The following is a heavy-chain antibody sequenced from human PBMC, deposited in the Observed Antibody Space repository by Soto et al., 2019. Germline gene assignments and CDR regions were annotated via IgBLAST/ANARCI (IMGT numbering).Heavy chain of an antibody. CDR1: GGSFRGYY. D-gene: IGHD3-10*01. V-gene: IGHV4-34*01. Sequence: QVQLQQRGAGLLKPSENLSLPCDVDGGSFRGYYWDWIRQPPGKGLEWIGEINHRGSTNYNPSLKSRVTISVDTSKNQFSLKLCSVTAADTAVYSCARGYGRNFDYWGKGTLVTL. CDR3: ARGYGRNFDY. J-gene: IGHJ4*02. CDR2: INHRGST.